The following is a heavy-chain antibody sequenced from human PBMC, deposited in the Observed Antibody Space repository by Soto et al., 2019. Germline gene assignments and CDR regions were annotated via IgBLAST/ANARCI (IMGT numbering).Heavy chain of an antibody. V-gene: IGHV3-23*01. J-gene: IGHJ4*02. CDR3: AKDGDTPGQPDY. CDR1: GFIFRNYA. Sequence: EVQLLESGGGLVQPGGSLRLSCAASGFIFRNYAMSWLRHAPGKGLEWVSAISGRAGSRYYEDSVKGRFTISRDNSQNTLDLQMNSLIAEDTAVYYCAKDGDTPGQPDYWGKGTLVTVSS. CDR2: ISGRAGSR. D-gene: IGHD2-8*02.